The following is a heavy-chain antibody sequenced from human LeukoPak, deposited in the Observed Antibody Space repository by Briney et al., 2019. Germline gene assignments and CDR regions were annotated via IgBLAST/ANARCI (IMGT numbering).Heavy chain of an antibody. CDR2: ISYSGST. Sequence: PSETLSLTCSVSGGSINVYYWNWIRQSPGKGLEWIGSISYSGSTNYNPSLKSRVTISMDTSKNQFSLKLSSVTAADTAVYYCARRAYSSGYYYFDYWGQGALVTVSS. CDR1: GGSINVYY. D-gene: IGHD3-22*01. J-gene: IGHJ4*02. CDR3: ARRAYSSGYYYFDY. V-gene: IGHV4-59*01.